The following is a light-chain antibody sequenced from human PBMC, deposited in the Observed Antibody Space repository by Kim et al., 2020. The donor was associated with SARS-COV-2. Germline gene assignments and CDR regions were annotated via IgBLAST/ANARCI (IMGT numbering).Light chain of an antibody. CDR1: QDISNY. CDR3: QQYGASLRT. V-gene: IGKV1-33*01. CDR2: DAS. Sequence: DIQMTQSPSSLSASVGDRVTITCQASQDISNYLNWYQQKPGKAPKLLIYDASNLETGVPSRFSGSGSGTDFTFTISSLQPEDIAVYYCQQYGASLRTFGQGTKLEIK. J-gene: IGKJ2*01.